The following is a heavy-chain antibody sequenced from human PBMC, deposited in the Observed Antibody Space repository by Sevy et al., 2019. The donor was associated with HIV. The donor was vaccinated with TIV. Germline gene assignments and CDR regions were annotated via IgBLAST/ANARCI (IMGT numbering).Heavy chain of an antibody. J-gene: IGHJ3*02. V-gene: IGHV3-53*01. D-gene: IGHD3-9*01. CDR1: GFTVSSNY. CDR3: ARLTYYDILTGYQGNAFDI. CDR2: IYSGGST. Sequence: GGSLRLSCAASGFTVSSNYMSRVRQAPGKGLEWVSVIYSGGSTYYADSVKGRFTISRDNSKNTLYLQMNSLRAEDTAVYYCARLTYYDILTGYQGNAFDIWGQGTMVTVSS.